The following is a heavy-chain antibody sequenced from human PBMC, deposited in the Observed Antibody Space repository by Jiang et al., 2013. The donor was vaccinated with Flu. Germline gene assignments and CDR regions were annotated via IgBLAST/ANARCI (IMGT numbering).Heavy chain of an antibody. V-gene: IGHV1-3*01. CDR1: GYTFTSYA. J-gene: IGHJ5*02. Sequence: SGAEVKKPGASVKVSCKASGYTFTSYAMHWVRQAPGQRLEWMGWINAGNGNTKYSQKFQGRVTITRDTSASTAYMELSSLRSEDTAVYYCARARIFFYWFDPWGQGTLVTVS. CDR2: INAGNGNT. D-gene: IGHD2-15*01. CDR3: ARARIFFYWFDP.